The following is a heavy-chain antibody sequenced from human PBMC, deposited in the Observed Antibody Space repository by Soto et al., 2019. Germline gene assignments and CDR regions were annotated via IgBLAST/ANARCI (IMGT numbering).Heavy chain of an antibody. CDR2: IIPIFGTA. CDR1: GGTFSSYA. Sequence: ASVKVSCQASGGTFSSYAISWVRQAPGQGLEWMGGIIPIFGTANYAQKFQGRVTITADESTSTAYMELSSLRSEDTAVYYCARVLSEYCGGDCPYYYYYGMDVWGQGTTVTVSS. V-gene: IGHV1-69*13. D-gene: IGHD2-21*02. J-gene: IGHJ6*02. CDR3: ARVLSEYCGGDCPYYYYYGMDV.